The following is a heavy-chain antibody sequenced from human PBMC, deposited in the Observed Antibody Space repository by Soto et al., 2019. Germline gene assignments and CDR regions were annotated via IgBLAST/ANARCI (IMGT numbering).Heavy chain of an antibody. D-gene: IGHD6-6*01. CDR3: ARGPGGTYSSSSLRVDYYYYMDV. Sequence: PGGSLRLSCAASGFTFSSYGMHWVRQAPGKGLEWVAVIWYDGSNKYYADSVKGRFTISRDNSKNTLYLQMNSLRAEDTAVYYCARGPGGTYSSSSLRVDYYYYMDVWGKGTTVTVSS. V-gene: IGHV3-33*01. J-gene: IGHJ6*03. CDR1: GFTFSSYG. CDR2: IWYDGSNK.